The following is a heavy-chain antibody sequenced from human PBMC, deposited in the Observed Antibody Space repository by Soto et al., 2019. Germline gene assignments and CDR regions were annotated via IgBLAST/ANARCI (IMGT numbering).Heavy chain of an antibody. Sequence: GASVKVSCKASGYTFTSYGISWARQAPGQGLEWMGWISAYNGNTNYAQKLQGRVTMTTDTSTSTAYMELRSLRSDDTAVYYCARDRLHLVSDAFDIWGQGTMVTVSS. CDR1: GYTFTSYG. J-gene: IGHJ3*02. D-gene: IGHD3-9*01. CDR3: ARDRLHLVSDAFDI. CDR2: ISAYNGNT. V-gene: IGHV1-18*01.